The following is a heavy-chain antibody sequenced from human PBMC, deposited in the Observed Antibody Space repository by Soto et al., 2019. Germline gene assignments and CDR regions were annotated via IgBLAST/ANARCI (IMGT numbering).Heavy chain of an antibody. V-gene: IGHV4-34*09. J-gene: IGHJ3*01. Sequence: SETLSLTCAVYGGSFSGYYWTWIRQPPGKGLEWIGYIYHSGSTYYSPSLKSRVTISVDTSENQFSLKLTSMTAADTAVYYCARGGDGFDLWGQGKMVTVSS. CDR1: GGSFSGYY. CDR3: ARGGDGFDL. CDR2: IYHSGST.